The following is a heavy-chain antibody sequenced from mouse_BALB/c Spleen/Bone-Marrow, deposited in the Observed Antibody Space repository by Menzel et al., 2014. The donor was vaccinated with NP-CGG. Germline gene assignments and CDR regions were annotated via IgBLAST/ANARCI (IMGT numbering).Heavy chain of an antibody. Sequence: VQLQQSGPELVMPGASMKISCKASGYSFTGYTMNWVKQSHGKNLEWIGLINPNSGGTSYNQKFKGKATLSVDKSSSTAYMELLSLTSEDSAVYYCARTAYFYGRGYFDYWGQGTTLTVSS. CDR2: INPNSGGT. J-gene: IGHJ2*01. V-gene: IGHV1-18*01. CDR1: GYSFTGYT. D-gene: IGHD1-1*01. CDR3: ARTAYFYGRGYFDY.